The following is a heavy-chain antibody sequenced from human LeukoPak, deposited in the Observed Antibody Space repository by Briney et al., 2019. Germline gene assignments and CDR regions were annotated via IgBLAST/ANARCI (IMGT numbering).Heavy chain of an antibody. CDR2: IYYSGST. CDR1: GGSISSSSYY. D-gene: IGHD5-12*01. J-gene: IGHJ4*02. CDR3: ARVRSNIVASPFDY. V-gene: IGHV4-39*07. Sequence: SETLSLTCTVSGGSISSSSYYWGWIRQPPGKGLEWIGSIYYSGSTYYNPSLKSRVTISVDTSKNQFSLKLSSVTAADTAVYYCARVRSNIVASPFDYWGQGTLVTVSS.